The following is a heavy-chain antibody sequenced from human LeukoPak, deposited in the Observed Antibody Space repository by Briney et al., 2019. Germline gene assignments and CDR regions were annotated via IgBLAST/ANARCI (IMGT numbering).Heavy chain of an antibody. J-gene: IGHJ4*02. D-gene: IGHD6-6*01. CDR1: GGSISSYY. Sequence: SETLSLTCTVSGGSISSYYRSWIRQPPGKGLEWIGHIYTSGSTNYNPSLKSRVTISVDTSKNQFSLKVSSVTAADTAVYYCARTYSSSSHFDYWGQGTLVTVSS. CDR3: ARTYSSSSHFDY. V-gene: IGHV4-4*09. CDR2: IYTSGST.